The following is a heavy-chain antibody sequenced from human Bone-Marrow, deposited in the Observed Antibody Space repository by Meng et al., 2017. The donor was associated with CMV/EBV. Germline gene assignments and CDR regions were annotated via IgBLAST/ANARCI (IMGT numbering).Heavy chain of an antibody. V-gene: IGHV1-46*01. D-gene: IGHD3-10*01. J-gene: IGHJ5*02. CDR3: ARGPTSLNYYGSGSYYSFAWFDP. CDR2: INPGGGGT. CDR1: C. Sequence: CMHGVRRAPGQGVGWMGVINPGGGGTSCAQKFEGRVTMTRDTSTSTVYMELSSLRSEDTAVYHCARGPTSLNYYGSGSYYSFAWFDPWGQGTLVTVSS.